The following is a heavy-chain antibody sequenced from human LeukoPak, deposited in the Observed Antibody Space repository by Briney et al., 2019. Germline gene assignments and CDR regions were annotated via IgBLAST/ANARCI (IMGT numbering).Heavy chain of an antibody. CDR3: ARGGGDYSMDV. J-gene: IGHJ6*03. CDR2: INHSGST. V-gene: IGHV4-34*01. D-gene: IGHD3-10*01. Sequence: SETLSLTCAVYGGSFSGYYWSWIRQPPGKGLEWIGEINHSGSTNYNPSLKSRLTISVDTSKNQFSLKLSSVTAADTAVYYCARGGGDYSMDVWGRGPTVHVSS. CDR1: GGSFSGYY.